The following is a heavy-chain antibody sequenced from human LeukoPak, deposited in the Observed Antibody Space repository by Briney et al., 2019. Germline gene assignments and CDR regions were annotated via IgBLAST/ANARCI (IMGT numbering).Heavy chain of an antibody. D-gene: IGHD1-26*01. J-gene: IGHJ4*02. CDR1: GYTFTGYY. V-gene: IGHV1-2*02. CDR2: INPNSGGT. CDR3: ARGGTRVGATRAFDY. Sequence: GASVKVSCKASGYTFTGYYMHWVRQAPGQGLEWMGWINPNSGGTNYAQKFQGRVTMTRDTSISTAYMELSRLRSDDTAVYYCARGGTRVGATRAFDYWGQGTLVTVSS.